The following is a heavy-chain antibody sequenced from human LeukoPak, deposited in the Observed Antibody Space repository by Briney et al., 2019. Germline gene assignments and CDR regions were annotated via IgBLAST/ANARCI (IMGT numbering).Heavy chain of an antibody. Sequence: SETLSLTCTVSGGSISNYHWSWIRQPPGKGLEWLGYMYNTGRTDYKYNPSLKSRVTTSLDTSKNQFSLKLSSVTAADTALYFCARVLLGGGAFDFWGQGTMVTVSS. CDR2: MYNTGRTDY. CDR3: ARVLLGGGAFDF. J-gene: IGHJ3*01. D-gene: IGHD1-26*01. CDR1: GGSISNYH. V-gene: IGHV4-59*01.